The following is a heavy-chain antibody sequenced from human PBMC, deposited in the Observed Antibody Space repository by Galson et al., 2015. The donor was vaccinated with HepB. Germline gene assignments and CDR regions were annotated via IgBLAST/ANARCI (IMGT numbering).Heavy chain of an antibody. CDR2: ISTRGTSV. CDR1: GFTFSGYS. CDR3: ARLFPNSGSDSYYPWLYDFDY. J-gene: IGHJ4*02. D-gene: IGHD3-10*01. Sequence: SLRLSCAASGFTFSGYSMNWVRQAPGKGLEWVSYISTRGTSVSYADAVKGRFTVSRDNAKNSLYLQMNNLRAEDTAVYYCARLFPNSGSDSYYPWLYDFDYRGQGTLVTVSS. V-gene: IGHV3-48*04.